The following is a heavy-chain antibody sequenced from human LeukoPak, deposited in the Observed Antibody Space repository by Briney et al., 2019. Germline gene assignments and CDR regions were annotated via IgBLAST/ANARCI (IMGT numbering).Heavy chain of an antibody. D-gene: IGHD3-10*01. CDR3: ARGYGSGSFIDY. CDR2: IYYSGST. CDR1: GGSISSYY. Sequence: SETLSLTCTVSGGSISSYYWSWIRQPPGKGLEWIGYIYYSGSTNYNPSLKSRVTISVDTSKNQFSLKLSSVTAADTAVYYCARGYGSGSFIDYWGQETLVTVSS. V-gene: IGHV4-59*01. J-gene: IGHJ4*02.